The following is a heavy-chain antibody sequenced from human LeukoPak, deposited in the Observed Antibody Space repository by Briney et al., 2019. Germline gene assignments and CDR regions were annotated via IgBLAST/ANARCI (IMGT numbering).Heavy chain of an antibody. CDR1: GYTFTGYY. J-gene: IGHJ4*02. Sequence: GASVKVSCKASGYTFTGYYMHWVRQAPGQGLEWMGWINPNSGGTNYAQKFQGRVTMTRDTSISTAYMELSSLRSDDTAVYYCARGSTTAMIEMDFWGQGTLVTVSS. CDR2: INPNSGGT. D-gene: IGHD3-22*01. CDR3: ARGSTTAMIEMDF. V-gene: IGHV1-2*02.